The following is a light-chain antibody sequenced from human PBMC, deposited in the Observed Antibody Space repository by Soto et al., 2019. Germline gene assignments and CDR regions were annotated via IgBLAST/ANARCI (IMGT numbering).Light chain of an antibody. J-gene: IGKJ1*01. CDR1: QSISSW. V-gene: IGKV1-5*03. CDR3: QQYNSYSRT. CDR2: KAS. Sequence: DIQMTQSPSTLSASVGDRVTITCRASQSISSWLAWYQQKPGKAPKLLIYKASSLESGVPSRFSGSGSGTEFTLSISSLQPYDFATYYCQQYNSYSRTFGHGSKVEIK.